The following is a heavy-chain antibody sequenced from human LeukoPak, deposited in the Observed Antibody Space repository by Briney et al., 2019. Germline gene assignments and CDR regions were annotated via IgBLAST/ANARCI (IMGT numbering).Heavy chain of an antibody. D-gene: IGHD6-13*01. J-gene: IGHJ4*02. CDR3: ASVLAAGTRGVSGY. CDR1: GGTFSSYA. V-gene: IGHV1-69*05. Sequence: SVKVSCKASGGTFSSYAISWVRQAPGQGLEWMGRIIPIFGTVNYAQKFQGRVTITTDESTSTAYMELSSLRSEDTAVYYCASVLAAGTRGVSGYWGQGTLVTVSS. CDR2: IIPIFGTV.